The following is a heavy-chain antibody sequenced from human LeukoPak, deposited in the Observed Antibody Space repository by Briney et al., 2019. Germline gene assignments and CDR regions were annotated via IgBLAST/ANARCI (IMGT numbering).Heavy chain of an antibody. CDR2: VVNTGST. D-gene: IGHD6-13*01. Sequence: KPSETLSLTCTVSGGSISSRSHHWGWIRQPPGKGLEWIGSVVNTGSTYYNASLKSRVSISADTSKNQFSLKLTSVTAADTAVYYCARRYASSGYAFDVWGQGTMVTVSS. CDR3: ARRYASSGYAFDV. V-gene: IGHV4-39*01. CDR1: GGSISSRSHH. J-gene: IGHJ3*01.